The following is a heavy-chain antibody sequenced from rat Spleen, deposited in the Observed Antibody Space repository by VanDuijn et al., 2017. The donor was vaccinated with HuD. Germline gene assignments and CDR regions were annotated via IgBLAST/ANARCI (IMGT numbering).Heavy chain of an antibody. CDR2: IKVKSDNYAT. D-gene: IGHD4-3*01. J-gene: IGHJ3*01. CDR3: TWSGTNWFPY. V-gene: IGHV6-8*01. CDR1: GFTFSDAW. Sequence: EVQLVETGGSLVQPGKSLKLTCATSGFTFSDAWMHWVRQSPEKQLEWVAQIKVKSDNYATYYAESVKGRFTISRDDSKSSIYLQMNSLKEEDTAIYFCTWSGTNWFPYWGQGTLVTVSS.